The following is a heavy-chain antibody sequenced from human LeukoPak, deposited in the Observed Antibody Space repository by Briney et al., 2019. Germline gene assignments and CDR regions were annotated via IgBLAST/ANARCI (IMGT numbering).Heavy chain of an antibody. CDR2: ISSRGDYI. CDR1: GFTFSSYT. CDR3: ARVYGSGWYDC. D-gene: IGHD6-19*01. Sequence: GGSLRLSCAASGFTFSSYTMNWVRQAPGKGLEWVSSISSRGDYIDQADSVKGRFTISRDNAKNSLYLQMSSLRAEDTAVYYCARVYGSGWYDCWGQGSLVTVSS. J-gene: IGHJ5*01. V-gene: IGHV3-21*01.